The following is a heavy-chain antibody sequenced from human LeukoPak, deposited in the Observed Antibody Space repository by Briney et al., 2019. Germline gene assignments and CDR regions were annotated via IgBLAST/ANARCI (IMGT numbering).Heavy chain of an antibody. CDR3: ARGGFNMVRGVIIPSNSYFYYMDI. V-gene: IGHV3-69-1*01. J-gene: IGHJ6*03. Sequence: PGGSLRLSCAASGFTFSAYSMNWVRQAPGKGLEWVSSITSGDCEYFADSLKGRFTISRDNGKSSLYLQINSLRAEDTAVYYCARGGFNMVRGVIIPSNSYFYYMDIWGKGTTVTVSS. D-gene: IGHD3-10*01. CDR2: ITSGDCE. CDR1: GFTFSAYS.